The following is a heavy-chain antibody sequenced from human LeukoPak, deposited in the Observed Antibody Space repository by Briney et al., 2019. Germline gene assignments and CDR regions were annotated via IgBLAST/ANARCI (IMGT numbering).Heavy chain of an antibody. CDR1: GFTFSSYA. CDR3: AREGIADNWFDP. V-gene: IGHV3-30-3*01. CDR2: ISYDGSNK. J-gene: IGHJ5*02. D-gene: IGHD6-13*01. Sequence: GGSLRLSCAASGFTFSSYAMHSVRQAPGKGLEWVAVISYDGSNKYYADSVKGRFTISRDNSKNTLYLQMNSLRAEDTAVYYCAREGIADNWFDPWGQGTLVTVSS.